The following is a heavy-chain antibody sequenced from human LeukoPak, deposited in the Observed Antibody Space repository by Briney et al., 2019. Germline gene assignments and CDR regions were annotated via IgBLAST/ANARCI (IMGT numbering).Heavy chain of an antibody. D-gene: IGHD7-27*01. Sequence: GGSLRLSCAASGFAFNTYGMSWVRQAPGKGLEWVSAISGSGGSTYYADSVKGRFTISRDNSKNTLYLQMNSLRAEDTALYYCAKDRTWGLDYWGQGTLVTVSS. CDR3: AKDRTWGLDY. V-gene: IGHV3-23*01. CDR1: GFAFNTYG. CDR2: ISGSGGST. J-gene: IGHJ4*02.